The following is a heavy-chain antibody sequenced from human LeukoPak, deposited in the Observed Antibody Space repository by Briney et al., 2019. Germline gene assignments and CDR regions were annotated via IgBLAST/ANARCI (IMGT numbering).Heavy chain of an antibody. Sequence: PGGSLRLSCAASGFTFSSYSMNWVRQAPGKGLEWVSSISNSSSYIYYADSVKGRFTISRDNAKNSLYLQMNSLRAEDTAVYYCARATSGGSQLPPWFGELLTPPHAFDIWGQGTMVTVSS. V-gene: IGHV3-21*01. D-gene: IGHD3-10*01. CDR1: GFTFSSYS. CDR2: ISNSSSYI. CDR3: ARATSGGSQLPPWFGELLTPPHAFDI. J-gene: IGHJ3*02.